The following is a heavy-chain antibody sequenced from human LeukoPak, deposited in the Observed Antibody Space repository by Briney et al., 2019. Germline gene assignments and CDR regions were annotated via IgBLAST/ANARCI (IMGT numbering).Heavy chain of an antibody. V-gene: IGHV1-24*01. CDR1: GYTLTELS. CDR2: FDPEDGET. CDR3: ATRLRYFDWLSTRHNWFDP. D-gene: IGHD3-9*01. J-gene: IGHJ5*02. Sequence: ASVKVSCKASGYTLTELSMHWVRQAPGKGLEWMGGFDPEDGETIYAQKFQGRVTMTEDTSTDTAYMELSSLRSEDTAVYYCATRLRYFDWLSTRHNWFDPWGQGTLVTVSS.